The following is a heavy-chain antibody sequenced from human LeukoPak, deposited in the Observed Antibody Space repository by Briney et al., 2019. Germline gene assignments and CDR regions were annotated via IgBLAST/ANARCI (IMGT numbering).Heavy chain of an antibody. CDR3: ARVDSSGYLFPDY. D-gene: IGHD3-22*01. CDR1: GYSSTSYW. Sequence: GEALKISWKGSGYSSTSYWIGWVRQMPGKGLEWMGIIYPGDSDTRYSPSFQGQVTISADKSISTAYLQWSSLKASDTAMYYCARVDSSGYLFPDYWGQGPLVTVSS. J-gene: IGHJ4*02. V-gene: IGHV5-51*01. CDR2: IYPGDSDT.